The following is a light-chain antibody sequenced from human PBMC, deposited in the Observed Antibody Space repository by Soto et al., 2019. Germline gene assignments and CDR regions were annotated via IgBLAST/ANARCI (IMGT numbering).Light chain of an antibody. CDR2: EVS. V-gene: IGLV2-14*01. CDR1: SSDIGGYDY. Sequence: QSALTQPASVSGSPGQSITISCTGTSSDIGGYDYVSWYQQHPGKAPRLMIYEVSNRPSGVSNRFSGSKSGNTASLTISGLQAEDEADYYCGSYTRSTTPSVFGTGTKVTVL. CDR3: GSYTRSTTPSV. J-gene: IGLJ1*01.